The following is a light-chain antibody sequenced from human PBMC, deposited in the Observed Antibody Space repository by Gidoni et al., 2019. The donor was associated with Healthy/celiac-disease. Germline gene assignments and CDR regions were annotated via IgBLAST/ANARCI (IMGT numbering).Light chain of an antibody. CDR2: DAS. J-gene: IGKJ2*01. Sequence: EIVLTQSPATLSLSPGERATLSCRASQSVSSYLAWYQQKPGQAPRLLIYDASNRATGIPARFSGSGSATDFPLTISRLEPEDFAVYYCQQRSNWPPYTFGPGTKLEI. V-gene: IGKV3-11*01. CDR3: QQRSNWPPYT. CDR1: QSVSSY.